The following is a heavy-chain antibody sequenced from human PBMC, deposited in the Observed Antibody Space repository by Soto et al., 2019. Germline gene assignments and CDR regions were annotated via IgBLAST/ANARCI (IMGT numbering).Heavy chain of an antibody. J-gene: IGHJ4*02. V-gene: IGHV1-18*01. CDR1: GYTFTSYG. CDR3: ARRWWSPAPALFDY. CDR2: ISAYNGNT. Sequence: ASVKVSCKASGYTFTSYGISWVRQAPGQGLEWMGWISAYNGNTNYAQKLQGRVTMTTDTSTSTAYMELRSLRSDDTAVYYCARRWWSPAPALFDYWGQGSLVTGSS. D-gene: IGHD2-8*02.